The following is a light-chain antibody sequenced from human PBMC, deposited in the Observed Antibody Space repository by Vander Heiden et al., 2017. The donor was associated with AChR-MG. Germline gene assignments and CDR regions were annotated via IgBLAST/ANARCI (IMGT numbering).Light chain of an antibody. CDR3: SSYAGSNNWV. CDR2: EVS. J-gene: IGLJ3*02. CDR1: SSDVGGYNY. V-gene: IGLV2-8*01. Sequence: QSALTQPPSASGSPGQSVTISCTGTSSDVGGYNYVAWYQQHPGKAHVLRIYEVSKRPAGVPDRFSGSKSGNTASLTVSGLQAEDEADYYCSSYAGSNNWVFGGGTKLTVL.